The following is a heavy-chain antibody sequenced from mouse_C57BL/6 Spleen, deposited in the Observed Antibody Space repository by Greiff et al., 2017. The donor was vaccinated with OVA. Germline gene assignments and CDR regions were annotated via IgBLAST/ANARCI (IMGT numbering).Heavy chain of an antibody. CDR2: IYPGSGST. J-gene: IGHJ2*01. Sequence: QVQLKQPGAELVKPGASVKMSCKASGYTFTSYWITWVKQRPGQGLEWIGDIYPGSGSTNYNEKFKSKATLTVDTSSSTAYMQLSSLTSEDSAVYYCAREGGYYYGSRDYWGKGTTLTVSS. CDR1: GYTFTSYW. CDR3: AREGGYYYGSRDY. D-gene: IGHD1-1*01. V-gene: IGHV1-55*01.